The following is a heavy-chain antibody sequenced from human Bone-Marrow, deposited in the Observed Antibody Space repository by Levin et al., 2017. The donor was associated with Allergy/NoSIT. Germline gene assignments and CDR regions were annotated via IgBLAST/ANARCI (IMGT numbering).Heavy chain of an antibody. D-gene: IGHD3-22*01. CDR1: GFTFSSYA. Sequence: GGSLRLSCAASGFTFSSYAMSWVRQAPGKGLEWVSAISGSGGSTYYADSVKGRFTISRDNSKNTLYLQMNSLRAEDTAVYYCAKSPPGYYDSSGYDFDYWGQGTLVTVSS. CDR2: ISGSGGST. J-gene: IGHJ4*02. CDR3: AKSPPGYYDSSGYDFDY. V-gene: IGHV3-23*01.